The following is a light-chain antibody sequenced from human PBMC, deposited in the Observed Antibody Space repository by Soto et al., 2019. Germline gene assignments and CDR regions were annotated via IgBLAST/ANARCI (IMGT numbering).Light chain of an antibody. CDR3: QQSYSTPLT. CDR1: QSVSSD. V-gene: IGKV3-15*01. Sequence: EIVMTQSPATLSVSLGERATLTCRASQSVSSDFAWYQQKPGQAPRLLIYGASSRDTGIPARFSGSGSGTEFTLTISSLQPEDFATYYCQQSYSTPLTFGGGTKVDTK. J-gene: IGKJ4*01. CDR2: GAS.